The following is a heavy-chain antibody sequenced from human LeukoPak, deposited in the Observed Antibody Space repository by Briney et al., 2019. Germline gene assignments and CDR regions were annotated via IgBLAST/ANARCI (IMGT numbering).Heavy chain of an antibody. Sequence: ASVKVSCKASGYTFTSYDINWVRQATGQGLEWMGWMNPNSGNTGYAQKFQGRVTMTRNTSISTAYMELNSLRAEDTAVYYCAKAIHSGSTMPGDWGQGTLVTVSS. CDR1: GYTFTSYD. D-gene: IGHD1-26*01. J-gene: IGHJ4*02. CDR2: MNPNSGNT. V-gene: IGHV1-8*01. CDR3: AKAIHSGSTMPGD.